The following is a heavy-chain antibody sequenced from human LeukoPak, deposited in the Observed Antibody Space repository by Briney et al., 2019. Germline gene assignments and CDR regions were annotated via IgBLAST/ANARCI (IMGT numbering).Heavy chain of an antibody. J-gene: IGHJ2*01. D-gene: IGHD3-9*01. Sequence: SETLSLTCALYTGSFSDYYWSGIRDPPGRGVEWVGKISHSGSTNYDPSLKSRVSISVDTSKNQFSLKLSSLNAADTAVYYCARGVGYDILSGPGYFDLWGRGTLVTVSS. CDR1: TGSFSDYY. V-gene: IGHV4-34*01. CDR3: ARGVGYDILSGPGYFDL. CDR2: ISHSGST.